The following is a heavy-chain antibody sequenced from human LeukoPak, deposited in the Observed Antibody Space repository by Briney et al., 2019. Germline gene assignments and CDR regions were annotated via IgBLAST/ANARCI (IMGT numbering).Heavy chain of an antibody. J-gene: IGHJ4*02. V-gene: IGHV3-21*01. CDR3: ARGWGITVTASFDS. CDR2: ISYTGDVI. D-gene: IGHD2-21*02. CDR1: GFTFRSYS. Sequence: PGGSLRLSCAASGFTFRSYSMNWVRQAPGKGLEWVASISYTGDVIYYGESVKGRFTISRDNVKDSLNLQMNTLRAEDKAMYYCARGWGITVTASFDSWGQGTTVIVSS.